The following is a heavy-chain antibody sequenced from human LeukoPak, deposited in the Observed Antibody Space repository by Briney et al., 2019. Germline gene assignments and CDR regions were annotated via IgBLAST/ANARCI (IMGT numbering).Heavy chain of an antibody. V-gene: IGHV7-4-1*02. D-gene: IGHD2-2*01. J-gene: IGHJ5*02. CDR3: ARGKVPAAIYPNWFDP. CDR2: INTNTGNP. CDR1: GYTFTSYA. Sequence: GASVKVSCKASGYTFTSYAMNWVRQAPGQGLEWMGWINTNTGNPTYAQGFTGRFVFSLDTSVSTAYLQISSLKAEDTAVYYCARGKVPAAIYPNWFDPWGQGTLVTVSS.